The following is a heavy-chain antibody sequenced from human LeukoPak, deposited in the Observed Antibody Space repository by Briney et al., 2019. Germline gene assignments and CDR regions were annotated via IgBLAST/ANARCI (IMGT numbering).Heavy chain of an antibody. D-gene: IGHD3-10*01. CDR3: ARVGSGLSAFDY. V-gene: IGHV4-61*02. CDR2: IYTSGST. CDR1: GGSISSGSYY. Sequence: SETLSLTCTVSGGSISSGSYYWSWIRQPAGKGLEWIGRIYTSGSTSYNPSLKSRVTMSVDTSKNQFSLKLSSVTAADTAVYYCARVGSGLSAFDYWGQGSLVTISS. J-gene: IGHJ4*02.